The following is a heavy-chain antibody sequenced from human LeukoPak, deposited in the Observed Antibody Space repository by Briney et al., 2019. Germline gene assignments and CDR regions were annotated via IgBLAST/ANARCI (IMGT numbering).Heavy chain of an antibody. Sequence: GGSLRVSCAASGFTFSSYAMHWVRQAPGKGLEWVAVISYDGSNKYYADSVKGRFTISRDNSKNTLYLQMNSLRAEDTAVYYCASLRFLEFPLDYWGQGTLVTVSS. CDR3: ASLRFLEFPLDY. D-gene: IGHD3-3*01. CDR1: GFTFSSYA. CDR2: ISYDGSNK. J-gene: IGHJ4*02. V-gene: IGHV3-30-3*01.